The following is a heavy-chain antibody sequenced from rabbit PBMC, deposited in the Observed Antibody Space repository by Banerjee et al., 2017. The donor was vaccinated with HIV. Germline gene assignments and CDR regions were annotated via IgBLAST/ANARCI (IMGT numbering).Heavy chain of an antibody. CDR2: VYTGSGVT. CDR1: GFSFSSGYD. V-gene: IGHV1S45*01. CDR3: ARGHAGSSWGLDL. J-gene: IGHJ3*01. Sequence: QEQLEESGGDLVKPGGSLKLSCKASGFSFSSGYDMCWVRQAPGKGLEWIGYVYTGSGVTWYADWVNGRFTISKASSTTVTLKLNSLTAADTATYFCARGHAGSSWGLDLWGQGTLVTVS. D-gene: IGHD4-2*01.